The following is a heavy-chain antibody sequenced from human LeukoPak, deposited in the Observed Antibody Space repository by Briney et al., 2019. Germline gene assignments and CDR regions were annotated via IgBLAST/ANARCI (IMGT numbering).Heavy chain of an antibody. D-gene: IGHD1-26*01. CDR3: ARSLGGAYDY. CDR2: VSSSGTTT. V-gene: IGHV3-48*03. Sequence: GGSLRLSCAASGFSFSVYEMHWVRQAPGKGLEWISDVSSSGTTTYYADSVKGRFTISRDNAKNTLYLQMDSLRAEDTAVYYCARSLGGAYDYWGQGTLVTVSS. J-gene: IGHJ4*02. CDR1: GFSFSVYE.